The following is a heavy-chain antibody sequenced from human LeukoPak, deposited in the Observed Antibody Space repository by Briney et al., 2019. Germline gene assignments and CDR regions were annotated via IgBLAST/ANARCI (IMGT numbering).Heavy chain of an antibody. CDR2: ISNSGGRT. D-gene: IGHD3-3*01. CDR1: GSTFSTYA. V-gene: IGHV3-23*01. Sequence: PGGSLRLSCAASGSTFSTYAMNWVRQAPGKGLEWVSGISNSGGRTYYADSVKGRFTISRDNSKNTVYLQMNSLRAEDTAIYYCAKHSHDGSAPYYEVQLDYWGQGALVTVSS. J-gene: IGHJ4*02. CDR3: AKHSHDGSAPYYEVQLDY.